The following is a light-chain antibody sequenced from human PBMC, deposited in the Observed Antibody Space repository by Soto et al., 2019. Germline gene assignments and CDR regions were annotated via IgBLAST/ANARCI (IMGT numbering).Light chain of an antibody. CDR3: QSYASALSVYVV. V-gene: IGLV1-40*01. Sequence: QSALTQPPSVSGAPGQRITISCTGTSSNIGANYDVHWYQQLPGTAPKLLIYGDTNRPSGVPDRFSGSKSGTSASLAITGLQAEDEADYYCQSYASALSVYVVFGGGTKLTVL. CDR2: GDT. J-gene: IGLJ2*01. CDR1: SSNIGANYD.